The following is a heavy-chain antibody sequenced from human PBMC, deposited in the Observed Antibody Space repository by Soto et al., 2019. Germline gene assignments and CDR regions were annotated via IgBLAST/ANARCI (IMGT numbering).Heavy chain of an antibody. CDR1: CGSISSGTYS. D-gene: IGHD7-27*01. Sequence: PSETLSVTFTVSCGSISSGTYSWGWVRQPPGKGLEWIGSICYSGNTYSNPSLKRRVPISVHTSENQFSLKLTSVTAADTAVYYCARHHWGGKGYYFVYWGQGTPVTVSS. CDR2: ICYSGNT. V-gene: IGHV4-39*01. J-gene: IGHJ4*02. CDR3: ARHHWGGKGYYFVY.